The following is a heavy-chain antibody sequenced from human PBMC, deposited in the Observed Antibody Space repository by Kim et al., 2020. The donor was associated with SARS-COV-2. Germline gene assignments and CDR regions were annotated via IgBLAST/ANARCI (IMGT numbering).Heavy chain of an antibody. V-gene: IGHV1-46*01. Sequence: YAQKVQGRVTMTSDTSTGTVYMELSSLRSEDTAVYYCARDPIAAAGVFDYWGQGTLVTVSS. J-gene: IGHJ4*02. D-gene: IGHD6-13*01. CDR3: ARDPIAAAGVFDY.